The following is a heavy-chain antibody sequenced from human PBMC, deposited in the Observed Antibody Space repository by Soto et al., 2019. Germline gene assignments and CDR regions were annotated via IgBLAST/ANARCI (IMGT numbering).Heavy chain of an antibody. CDR2: IYYSGST. Sequence: PSETLSLTCTVSGGSISSYYWSWIRQPPGKGLEWIGYIYYSGSTNYNPSLKSRVTISVDTFKNQFSLKLSSVTAADTAVYYCALGGWYVGWFDPWGQGTLVTVSS. CDR1: GGSISSYY. J-gene: IGHJ5*02. CDR3: ALGGWYVGWFDP. V-gene: IGHV4-59*01. D-gene: IGHD6-19*01.